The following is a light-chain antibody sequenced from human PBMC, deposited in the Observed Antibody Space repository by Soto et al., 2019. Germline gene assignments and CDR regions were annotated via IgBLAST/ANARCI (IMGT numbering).Light chain of an antibody. CDR2: DAS. Sequence: DIQMTQSPSTLSASAGDRVTITCRASQSISSWLAWYQQKPGKAPKLLIYDASSLESGVPSRFSGSGSGTEFTLTISSLQPDDFATYYCQQYNSYSGTFGQGTKLEIK. J-gene: IGKJ2*01. CDR1: QSISSW. CDR3: QQYNSYSGT. V-gene: IGKV1-5*01.